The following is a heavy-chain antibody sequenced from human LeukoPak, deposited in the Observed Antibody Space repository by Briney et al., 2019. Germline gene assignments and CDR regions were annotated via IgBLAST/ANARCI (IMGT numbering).Heavy chain of an antibody. CDR2: ISGSSSYI. CDR1: GFTLSSYS. CDR3: ARVLKVITTFYDY. J-gene: IGHJ4*02. Sequence: GGSLRLSCAASGFTLSSYSMNWVRQAPGKGLEWVSSISGSSSYIYYADSVKGRFTISRDNAQNSLYLQMNSLRAEDTAVYYCARVLKVITTFYDYWGQGTLVTVSS. D-gene: IGHD3-22*01. V-gene: IGHV3-21*01.